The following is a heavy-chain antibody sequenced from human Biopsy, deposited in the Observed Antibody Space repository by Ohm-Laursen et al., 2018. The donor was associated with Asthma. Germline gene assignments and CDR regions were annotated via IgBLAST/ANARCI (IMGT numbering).Heavy chain of an antibody. J-gene: IGHJ4*02. Sequence: SLRLSCAASGFTFSSYAMHWVRQAPGKGLEWVAVGGSYYDGGLKYYANAGDARFTDTSDDSKNTLYLKMNSLKPDDSALYCCARDVMEWYLPAFDFWGQGTLVTVSS. CDR1: GFTFSSYA. D-gene: IGHD3-3*01. V-gene: IGHV3-30-3*01. CDR2: SYYDGGLK. CDR3: ARDVMEWYLPAFDF.